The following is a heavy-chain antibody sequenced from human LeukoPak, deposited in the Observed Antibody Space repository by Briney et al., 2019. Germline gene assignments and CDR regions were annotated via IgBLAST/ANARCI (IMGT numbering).Heavy chain of an antibody. Sequence: SETLSLTCTVSGGSFTTHYWSWIRQPPGKGLEWIGYISYIGSTNYNPSLKSRVTMSVDTSKNQFSLKLSSVTAADTAVYYCARVAGVLTGYYRYFDYWGQGTLVTVSS. J-gene: IGHJ4*02. CDR3: ARVAGVLTGYYRYFDY. CDR1: GGSFTTHY. V-gene: IGHV4-59*11. CDR2: ISYIGST. D-gene: IGHD3-9*01.